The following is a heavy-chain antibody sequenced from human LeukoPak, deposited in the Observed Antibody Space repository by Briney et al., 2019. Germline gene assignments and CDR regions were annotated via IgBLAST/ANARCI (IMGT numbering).Heavy chain of an antibody. CDR3: ARAGEAAAGQFDY. Sequence: SETLSLTCTVSGGSISSGGYYWSWIRQHPGKGLEWIGYIYYSGSTYYNPSLKSRVTISVGTSKNQFSLKLSSVTAADTAVYYCARAGEAAAGQFDYWGQGTLVTVSS. CDR1: GGSISSGGYY. J-gene: IGHJ4*02. CDR2: IYYSGST. V-gene: IGHV4-31*03. D-gene: IGHD6-13*01.